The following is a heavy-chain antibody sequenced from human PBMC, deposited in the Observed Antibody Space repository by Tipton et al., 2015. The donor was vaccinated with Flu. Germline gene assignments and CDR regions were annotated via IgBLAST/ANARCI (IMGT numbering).Heavy chain of an antibody. Sequence: TLSLTCTVSGCSISSSSYYWAWIRQPPGKGLEWIGSIYYTGSTYYNPSLKSRVTISVDTSKNQFSLKLRSVTAADTAVYYCARRWGYWYFDLWGRGTLVPVSS. CDR3: ARRWGYWYFDL. V-gene: IGHV4-39*07. CDR1: GCSISSSSYY. J-gene: IGHJ2*01. D-gene: IGHD7-27*01. CDR2: IYYTGST.